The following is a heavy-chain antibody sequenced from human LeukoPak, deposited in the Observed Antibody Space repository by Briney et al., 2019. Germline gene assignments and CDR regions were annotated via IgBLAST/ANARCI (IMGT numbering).Heavy chain of an antibody. D-gene: IGHD1-26*01. CDR3: ARDKERGSIVGATRLHFDNWFDP. CDR2: MNPNSGNT. CDR1: GYTFTSYD. J-gene: IGHJ5*02. V-gene: IGHV1-8*03. Sequence: ASVKVSCKASGYTFTSYDINWVRQATGQGLEWMGWMNPNSGNTGYSQKFQGRVTITRNTSISTAYMELSSLRSEDTAVYYCARDKERGSIVGATRLHFDNWFDPWGQGTLVTVSS.